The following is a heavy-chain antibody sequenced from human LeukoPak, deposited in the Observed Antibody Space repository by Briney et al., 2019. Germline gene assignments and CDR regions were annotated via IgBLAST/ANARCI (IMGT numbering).Heavy chain of an antibody. CDR3: AKDLLSGYDYFDY. J-gene: IGHJ4*02. CDR1: GFTFSIYS. D-gene: IGHD5-12*01. CDR2: ISGSGGST. Sequence: GGSLRLSCAASGFTFSIYSMNWVRQAPGKGLEWVSAISGSGGSTYYADSVKGRFTISRDNSKNTLYLQMNSLRAEDTAVYYCAKDLLSGYDYFDYWGQGTLVTVSS. V-gene: IGHV3-23*01.